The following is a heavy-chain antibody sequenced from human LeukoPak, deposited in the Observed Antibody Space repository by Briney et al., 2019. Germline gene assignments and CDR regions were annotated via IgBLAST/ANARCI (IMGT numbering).Heavy chain of an antibody. CDR2: ISGSGGST. V-gene: IGHV3-23*01. CDR3: AREKIVVVPAAMLDYYYYGMDV. J-gene: IGHJ6*02. CDR1: GFTFSSCA. Sequence: PGGSLRLSCAASGFTFSSCAMSWVRQAPGKGLEWVSAISGSGGSTYYADSVKGRFTISRDNSKNTLYLQMNSLRAEDTAVYYCAREKIVVVPAAMLDYYYYGMDVWGQGTTVTVSS. D-gene: IGHD2-2*01.